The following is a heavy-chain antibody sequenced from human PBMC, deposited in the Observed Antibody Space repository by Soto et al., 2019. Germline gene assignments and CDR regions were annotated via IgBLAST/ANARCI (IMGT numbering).Heavy chain of an antibody. CDR2: IYPGDSDT. Sequence: GETLKTSCKGSGYSFTSYWIGWVRQMPGKGLEWMGIIYPGDSDTRYSPSFEAQVTTSADKSISTAHLHCSSLKASDPRLYYASRRARSGYYQGGAFDIWGQGTMVSGS. CDR1: GYSFTSYW. CDR3: SRRARSGYYQGGAFDI. V-gene: IGHV5-51*01. D-gene: IGHD3-22*01. J-gene: IGHJ3*02.